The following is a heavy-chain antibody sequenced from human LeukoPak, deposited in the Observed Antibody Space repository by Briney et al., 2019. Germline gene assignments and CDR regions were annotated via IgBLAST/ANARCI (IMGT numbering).Heavy chain of an antibody. J-gene: IGHJ4*02. CDR2: ISWDGGST. CDR1: GFTFSSYA. CDR3: AKDPRDSGYDYYFDY. V-gene: IGHV3-43D*03. D-gene: IGHD5-12*01. Sequence: QTGGSLRLSCAASGFTFSSYAMSWVRQAPGKGLEWVSLISWDGGSTYYADSVKGRFTISRDNSKNSLYLQMNSLRAEDTALYCCAKDPRDSGYDYYFDYWGQGTLVTVSS.